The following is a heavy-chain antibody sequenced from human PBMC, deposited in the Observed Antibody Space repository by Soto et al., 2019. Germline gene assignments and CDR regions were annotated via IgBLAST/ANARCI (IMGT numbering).Heavy chain of an antibody. CDR1: GFTFASSA. D-gene: IGHD3-3*01. CDR2: IVIGSGNT. V-gene: IGHV1-58*01. J-gene: IGHJ4*02. Sequence: QMQLLQSGPEVKMPGTSVKVSCKASGFTFASSAVQWVRQARGQRLEWIGWIVIGSGNTNYAQKFQERVTFTRDMSTNTAYMELSSLTSEDTAVYYCATAYDFWRPGDYWGQGTLVTVSS. CDR3: ATAYDFWRPGDY.